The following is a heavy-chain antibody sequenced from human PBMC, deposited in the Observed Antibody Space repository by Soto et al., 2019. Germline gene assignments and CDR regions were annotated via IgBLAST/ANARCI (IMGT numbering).Heavy chain of an antibody. J-gene: IGHJ3*02. CDR3: ARERGWGSTRAFDI. Sequence: GGSLRLSCAASGFTFSSYSMNWVRQAPGKGLEWVSYISSSSTIYYADSVKGRFTISRDNAKNSLYLQMNSLRAEDTAVYYCARERGWGSTRAFDIWGQGTMVTVSS. CDR1: GFTFSSYS. D-gene: IGHD7-27*01. V-gene: IGHV3-48*04. CDR2: ISSSSTI.